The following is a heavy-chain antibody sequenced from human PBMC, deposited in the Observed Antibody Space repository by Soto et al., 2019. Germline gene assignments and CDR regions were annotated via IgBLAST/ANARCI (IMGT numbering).Heavy chain of an antibody. CDR1: GGTFSSYA. D-gene: IGHD1-26*01. J-gene: IGHJ4*02. Sequence: GASVKVSCKASGGTFSSYAISWVRQAPGQGLEWMGGIIPIFGTANYAQKFQGRVTITADESTSTAYMELSSLRSEDTAVYYCASYKPPWEFGTSYFDYWGQGTLVTVSS. CDR2: IIPIFGTA. CDR3: ASYKPPWEFGTSYFDY. V-gene: IGHV1-69*13.